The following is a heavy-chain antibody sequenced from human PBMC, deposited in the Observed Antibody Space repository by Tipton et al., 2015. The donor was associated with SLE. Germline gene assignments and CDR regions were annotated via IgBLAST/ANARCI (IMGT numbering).Heavy chain of an antibody. CDR1: GGSISSSDYY. V-gene: IGHV4-31*03. D-gene: IGHD3-3*01. CDR3: AREGDFWSGRAFDI. J-gene: IGHJ3*02. CDR2: IYYSGST. Sequence: TLSLTCTVSGGSISSSDYYWTWIRQHPGKGLEWIGYIYYSGSTYYNPSLKSRVTISVDTSKNQFSLKLSSVTAADTAVYYCAREGDFWSGRAFDIWGQGTMVTVSS.